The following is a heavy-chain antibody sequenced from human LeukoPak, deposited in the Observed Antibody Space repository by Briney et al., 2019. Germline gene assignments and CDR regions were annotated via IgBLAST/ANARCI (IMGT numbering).Heavy chain of an antibody. V-gene: IGHV1-18*01. J-gene: IGHJ3*02. D-gene: IGHD6-19*01. CDR2: ISTYNGNS. CDR1: GYTFTNYG. Sequence: GASVKVSCKASGYTFTNYGVSWVRQAPGQGLEWMGWISTYNGNSNYAQKLQDRVTMTTDTSTTTAYMDLRSLRSDDTAGYYCARAGGWAREDYKGDAFHIWGQGTMVTVSS. CDR3: ARAGGWAREDYKGDAFHI.